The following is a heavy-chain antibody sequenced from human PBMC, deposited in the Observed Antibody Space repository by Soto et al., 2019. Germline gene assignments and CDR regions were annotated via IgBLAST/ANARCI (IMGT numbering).Heavy chain of an antibody. CDR3: ARRYGPGFDY. CDR1: GGSISSYY. CDR2: IYYSGST. D-gene: IGHD4-17*01. J-gene: IGHJ4*02. V-gene: IGHV4-59*08. Sequence: PSETLSLTCTVSGGSISSYYWSWIRQPPGKGLEWIGYIYYSGSTNYNPSLKSRVTISVDTSKNQFSLKLSYVTAADTAVYYCARRYGPGFDYWGQGTLFTVSS.